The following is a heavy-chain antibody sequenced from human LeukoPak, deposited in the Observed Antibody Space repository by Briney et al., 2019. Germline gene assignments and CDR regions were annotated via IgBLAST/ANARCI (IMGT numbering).Heavy chain of an antibody. CDR1: GDTFTGYY. D-gene: IGHD6-19*01. V-gene: IGHV1-46*01. J-gene: IGHJ6*03. Sequence: ASVKVSCNASGDTFTGYYMHWVRQAPGQGLEWMGIINPSGGSTSYAQKFQGRVTMTRDMYTSTVYMELSSLRSEDTAVYYCAREVSGSGWTNYYYYYYMDVWGKGTTVTVSS. CDR2: INPSGGST. CDR3: AREVSGSGWTNYYYYYYMDV.